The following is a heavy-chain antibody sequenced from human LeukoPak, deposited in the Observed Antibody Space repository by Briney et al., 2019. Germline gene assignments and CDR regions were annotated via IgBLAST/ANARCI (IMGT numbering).Heavy chain of an antibody. V-gene: IGHV1-69*01. D-gene: IGHD2-2*01. CDR3: ASNLGYCSSTSCHAHRLDYYSYYGMDV. Sequence: ASVSVSCKASGGTFSSYAISWVRQAPGQGLEWMGGIIPIFGTANCAQKFQGRVTITADESTSTAYMELSSLRSEDTAVYYCASNLGYCSSTSCHAHRLDYYSYYGMDVSAQGTTVTVSS. J-gene: IGHJ6*01. CDR1: GGTFSSYA. CDR2: IIPIFGTA.